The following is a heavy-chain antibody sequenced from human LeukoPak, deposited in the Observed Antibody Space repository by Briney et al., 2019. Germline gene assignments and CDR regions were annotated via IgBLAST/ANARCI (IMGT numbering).Heavy chain of an antibody. CDR2: IDHSGST. J-gene: IGHJ4*02. CDR3: ARGHFTMVRGLTIYYFEN. D-gene: IGHD3-10*01. Sequence: SETLSLTCAVYGGSFSDYYWTWIRQPPGKGLEWIGDIDHSGSTKYNPSLKSRVTISVDMSKNQFSLKLTSVTAADTAVYYCARGHFTMVRGLTIYYFENWGQGTLVTVSS. V-gene: IGHV4-34*01. CDR1: GGSFSDYY.